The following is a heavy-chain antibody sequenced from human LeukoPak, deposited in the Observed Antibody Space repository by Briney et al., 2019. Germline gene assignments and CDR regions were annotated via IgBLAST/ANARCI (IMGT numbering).Heavy chain of an antibody. D-gene: IGHD4-17*01. V-gene: IGHV4-39*07. CDR1: GGSISSSTDY. CDR3: ARESTVTFYYYYYYMDV. CDR2: IYTSGST. Sequence: SETLSLTCTVSGGSISSSTDYWGWIRQPPGKGLEWIGRIYTSGSTNYNPSLKSRVTMSVDTSKNQFSLKLSSVTAADTAVYYCARESTVTFYYYYYYMDVWGKGTTVTISS. J-gene: IGHJ6*03.